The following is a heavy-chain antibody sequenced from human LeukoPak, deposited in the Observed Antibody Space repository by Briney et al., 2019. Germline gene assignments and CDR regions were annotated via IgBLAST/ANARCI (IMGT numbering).Heavy chain of an antibody. J-gene: IGHJ6*02. Sequence: SVKVSCKASGGTFSSYAISWVRQAPGQGLEWMGGIIPIFGTANYAQKFQGRVTITADESTSTAYMELSSLRSEDTAVYYCARGGFPGIAAAEVYYYGMDVWGQGTTVTVSS. V-gene: IGHV1-69*13. CDR3: ARGGFPGIAAAEVYYYGMDV. CDR1: GGTFSSYA. CDR2: IIPIFGTA. D-gene: IGHD6-13*01.